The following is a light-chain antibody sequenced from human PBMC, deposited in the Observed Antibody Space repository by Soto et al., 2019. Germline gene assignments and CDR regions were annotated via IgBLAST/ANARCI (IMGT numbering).Light chain of an antibody. CDR1: QSVSGSR. Sequence: ETVLTQSPGTLSLSPGERATLSCRASQSVSGSRLAWYHQKPGQAPRLLIYGAFNRVTGIPVRFSGSGSGTEFTLTISSLQSEDVATYYCQKYNSAPPWTFGQGTKVDI. CDR3: QKYNSAPPWT. CDR2: GAF. J-gene: IGKJ1*01. V-gene: IGKV3-20*01.